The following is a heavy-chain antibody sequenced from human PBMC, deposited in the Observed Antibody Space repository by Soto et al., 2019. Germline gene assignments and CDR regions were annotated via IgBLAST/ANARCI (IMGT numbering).Heavy chain of an antibody. J-gene: IGHJ4*02. V-gene: IGHV3-23*01. CDR2: ISGIGGST. D-gene: IGHD6-19*01. CDR1: GFTFSSYA. CDR3: ARRSSGWYFDY. Sequence: EVQLLESGGGLVQPGGSLRLSCAASGFTFSSYAMTWVRQAPGKGLEWVSVISGIGGSTYYADSVKGRFTISRDNSKNTRYLQMNSLRAEDTAVYYCARRSSGWYFDYWGQGTLVTVSS.